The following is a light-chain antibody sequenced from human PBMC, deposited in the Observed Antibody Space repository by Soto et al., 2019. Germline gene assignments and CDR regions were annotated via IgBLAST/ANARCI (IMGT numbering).Light chain of an antibody. CDR3: QQYNYWPPWT. CDR2: DAS. V-gene: IGKV3-15*01. Sequence: ILMTQSPATLSVSPGERATLSCRASQSASNNLAWYQQNPGQAPRLLIYDASTRATGIPARFSGSGSGTEFTLTISGLQSEDFAVYYCQQYNYWPPWTFGQGTKVEIK. J-gene: IGKJ1*01. CDR1: QSASNN.